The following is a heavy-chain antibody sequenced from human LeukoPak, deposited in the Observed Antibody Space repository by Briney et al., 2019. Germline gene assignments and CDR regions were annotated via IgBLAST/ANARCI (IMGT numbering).Heavy chain of an antibody. CDR3: VKEAVTPHFDY. D-gene: IGHD6-19*01. V-gene: IGHV3-23*01. CDR1: GLTFGNYA. J-gene: IGHJ4*02. Sequence: PGGSLRLSCVDSGLTFGNYAMGWVRQAPGKGLEWVSAITNSGGSTYYADSVEGRFTISRDNSKNTLYLQMNSLRVEDTAVYYCVKEAVTPHFDYWGQGTLVTVSS. CDR2: ITNSGGST.